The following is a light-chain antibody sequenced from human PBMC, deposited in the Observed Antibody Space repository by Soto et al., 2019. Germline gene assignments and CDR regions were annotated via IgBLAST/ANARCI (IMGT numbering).Light chain of an antibody. V-gene: IGLV2-8*01. Sequence: QSALTQPPSASGSPGQSGTISCTGTSSDVGGHNYVSWYQQHPGKAPKLIIYDVNKRPSGVPDRFSGSKSGNTASLTVSGLQAEDEADYYCNSYAGTKKLVFGGGTKVTVL. CDR2: DVN. CDR1: SSDVGGHNY. J-gene: IGLJ2*01. CDR3: NSYAGTKKLV.